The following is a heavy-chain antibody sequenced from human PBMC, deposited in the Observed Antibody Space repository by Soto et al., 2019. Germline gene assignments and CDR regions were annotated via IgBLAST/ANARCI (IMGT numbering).Heavy chain of an antibody. CDR1: GGCFSGYY. CDR2: INHSGST. J-gene: IGHJ5*02. CDR3: ARGVFVVVAAHNQYNWFAP. Sequence: PSETLSLTCAVYGGCFSGYYWRWIRQPPGKGLEWIGEINHSGSTNYNPSLKSRVTISVDTSKNQFSLKLSSVTAADTAVYYCARGVFVVVAAHNQYNWFAPCGQGTLVTVSS. D-gene: IGHD2-15*01. V-gene: IGHV4-34*01.